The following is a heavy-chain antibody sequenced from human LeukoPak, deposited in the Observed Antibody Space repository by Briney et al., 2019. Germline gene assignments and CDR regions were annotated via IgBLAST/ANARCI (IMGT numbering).Heavy chain of an antibody. CDR3: ARVGDSSGYYGYYYYYYGMDV. CDR2: INSDGSST. V-gene: IGHV3-74*01. Sequence: GGSLRLSCAASGFTFSSYWMHWVRQAPGRGLVWVSRINSDGSSTNYADSVKGRFTISRDNAKNTLYLQMNSLRAEDTAVYYCARVGDSSGYYGYYYYYYGMDVWGQGTTVTVSS. J-gene: IGHJ6*02. D-gene: IGHD3-22*01. CDR1: GFTFSSYW.